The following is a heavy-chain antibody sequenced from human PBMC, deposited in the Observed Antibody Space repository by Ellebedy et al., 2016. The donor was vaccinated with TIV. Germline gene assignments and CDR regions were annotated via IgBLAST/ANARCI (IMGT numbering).Heavy chain of an antibody. Sequence: ASVKVSXXASGYTFTSYDINWVRQATGQGLEWMGWMNPNSGNTGYAQKFQGRVTMTRNTSITTAYMELSSLRSEDTAVYYCARSMTTVNPLDYWGQGTLVTVSS. CDR2: MNPNSGNT. D-gene: IGHD4-17*01. CDR3: ARSMTTVNPLDY. CDR1: GYTFTSYD. V-gene: IGHV1-8*01. J-gene: IGHJ4*02.